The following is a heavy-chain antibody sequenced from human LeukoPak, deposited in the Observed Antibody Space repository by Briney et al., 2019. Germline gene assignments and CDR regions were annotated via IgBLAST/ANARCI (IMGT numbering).Heavy chain of an antibody. CDR3: ARASQLWLGVDY. CDR1: GGSISSYY. Sequence: SETLSLTCTVSGGSISSYYWSWIRQPPGKGLEWIGYIYYSGSTNYNPSLKSRVTISVDTSKNQFSLKLSSVTAADTAVYYCARASQLWLGVDYWGQGTLVAVSS. D-gene: IGHD5-18*01. J-gene: IGHJ4*02. V-gene: IGHV4-59*01. CDR2: IYYSGST.